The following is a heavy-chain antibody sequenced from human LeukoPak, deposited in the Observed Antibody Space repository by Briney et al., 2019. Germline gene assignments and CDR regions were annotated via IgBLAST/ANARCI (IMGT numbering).Heavy chain of an antibody. Sequence: ASVKVSCKASGYTFTSYGISWVRQAPGQGLEWMGWISAYNGNTNYAQKLQGRVTMTTDPSTSTAYMELRSLISDDTAVYYCARPIVVVAAAHPHYFDYWGQGTLVTVSS. CDR3: ARPIVVVAAAHPHYFDY. CDR1: GYTFTSYG. V-gene: IGHV1-18*01. CDR2: ISAYNGNT. D-gene: IGHD2-2*01. J-gene: IGHJ4*02.